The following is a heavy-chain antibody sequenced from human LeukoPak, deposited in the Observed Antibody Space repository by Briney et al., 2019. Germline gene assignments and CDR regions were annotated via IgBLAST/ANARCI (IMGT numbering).Heavy chain of an antibody. Sequence: SETLSLTCAVYGGSFSGYYWSWIRQPPGKGLEWIGEINHSGSTNYNPSLKSRVTISVDTSKNQFSLKLSSVTAADTAVYYCARDLGYDCSSTSCYAWGQGTLVTVSS. CDR1: GGSFSGYY. V-gene: IGHV4-34*01. CDR3: ARDLGYDCSSTSCYA. J-gene: IGHJ5*02. CDR2: INHSGST. D-gene: IGHD2-2*01.